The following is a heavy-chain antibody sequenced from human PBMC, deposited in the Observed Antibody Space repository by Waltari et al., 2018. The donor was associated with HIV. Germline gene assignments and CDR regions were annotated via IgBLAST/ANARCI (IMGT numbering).Heavy chain of an antibody. Sequence: QVHLVQSGAELRKTGASVTVSCKASGYTFTNYGLTWVRQAPGQGLEWMGWISGYNGDTKYAQKVRGRVTMTTDTSTSTAYLEMGSLRFDDTAVYYCARDHYYGSSGYYSDYWGQGTLVTVSS. V-gene: IGHV1-18*01. D-gene: IGHD3-22*01. CDR2: ISGYNGDT. CDR1: GYTFTNYG. J-gene: IGHJ4*02. CDR3: ARDHYYGSSGYYSDY.